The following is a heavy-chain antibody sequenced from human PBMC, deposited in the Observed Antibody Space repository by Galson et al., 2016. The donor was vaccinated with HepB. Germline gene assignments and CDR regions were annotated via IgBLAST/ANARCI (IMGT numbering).Heavy chain of an antibody. V-gene: IGHV5-51*01. CDR3: ASSPQIVVMSASDAFDI. D-gene: IGHD2-21*01. J-gene: IGHJ3*02. CDR2: IYPGDSDT. Sequence: QSGAEVKKPGESLKISCKGSGYTFTNYWIGWVRQMPGKGLEWMGIIYPGDSDTRYSPSFQGQVTISADKSTSTAYLQWITLRASDTAMYYCASSPQIVVMSASDAFDIWGQGTLVTVSS. CDR1: GYTFTNYW.